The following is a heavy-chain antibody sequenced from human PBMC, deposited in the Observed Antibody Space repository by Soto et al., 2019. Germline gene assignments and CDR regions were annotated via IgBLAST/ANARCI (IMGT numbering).Heavy chain of an antibody. CDR1: GFTCSSYG. J-gene: IGHJ6*02. D-gene: IGHD5-12*01. CDR2: ILYDGSNK. V-gene: IGHV3-33*01. Sequence: QVQLVESGGGVVQPGMSLRLSCAASGFTCSSYGMHGVRQAPGKGLEWVAVILYDGSNKYYADSVKGRFTIARDNSKNTLYLQMNSLRAEDTAGYYCARGHKYSGYDLGQGYYYYGMDVWGQGTTVTVSS. CDR3: ARGHKYSGYDLGQGYYYYGMDV.